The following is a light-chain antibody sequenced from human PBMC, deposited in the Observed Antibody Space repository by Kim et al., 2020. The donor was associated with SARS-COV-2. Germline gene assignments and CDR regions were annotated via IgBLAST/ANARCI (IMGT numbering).Light chain of an antibody. CDR1: KLANKY. CDR2: QDT. CDR3: QAWDRAYVV. J-gene: IGLJ2*01. V-gene: IGLV3-1*01. Sequence: SYELTQPPSVSVSPGQTASIPCSGDKLANKYVCWYQQRPGQSPVLVMYQDTKRPSGIPERFSGSNSGNTATLTISGTQALDEADYYCQAWDRAYVVFGGG.